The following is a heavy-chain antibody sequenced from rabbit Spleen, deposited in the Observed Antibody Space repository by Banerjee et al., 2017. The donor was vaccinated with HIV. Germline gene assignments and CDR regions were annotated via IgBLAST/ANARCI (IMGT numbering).Heavy chain of an antibody. Sequence: QSLEESGGGLVKPGASLTLTCTASGFSFTTTYYMCWVRQAPGKGLEWIACIYTGSSGSTYSATWAKGRFTISKTSSTTVTLQMTSLTAADTATYFCARDTSSSFSSYGMDLWGPGTLVTVS. CDR3: ARDTSSSFSSYGMDL. V-gene: IGHV1S40*01. J-gene: IGHJ6*01. D-gene: IGHD1-1*01. CDR1: GFSFTTTYY. CDR2: IYTGSSGST.